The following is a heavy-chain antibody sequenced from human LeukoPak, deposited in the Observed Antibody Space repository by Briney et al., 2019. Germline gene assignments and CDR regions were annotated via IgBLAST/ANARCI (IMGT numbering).Heavy chain of an antibody. CDR2: IYTSGST. Sequence: SETLSLTCTVSGGSICSYYWSWLRQPAGKGLEWIGRIYTSGSTNYNPSLKSRVTMSVDTSKNQFSLKLSSVTAADTAVYYCAGMYYDILTGQSDYWGQGTLVTVSS. D-gene: IGHD3-9*01. CDR3: AGMYYDILTGQSDY. V-gene: IGHV4-4*07. CDR1: GGSICSYY. J-gene: IGHJ4*02.